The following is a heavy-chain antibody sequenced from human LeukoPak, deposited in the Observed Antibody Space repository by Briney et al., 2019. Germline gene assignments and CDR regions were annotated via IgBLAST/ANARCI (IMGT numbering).Heavy chain of an antibody. J-gene: IGHJ6*02. D-gene: IGHD2-15*01. CDR3: ARQDGHYYYYGMDV. CDR1: GFTFSSYS. V-gene: IGHV3-21*01. CDR2: ISSSSSYI. Sequence: GGSLRLSCAASGFTFSSYSMNWVRQAPGTGLELVSSISSSSSYIYYADSVKGRFTISRDNAKNSLYLQMNSLRAEDTAVYYCARQDGHYYYYGMDVWGQGTTVTVSS.